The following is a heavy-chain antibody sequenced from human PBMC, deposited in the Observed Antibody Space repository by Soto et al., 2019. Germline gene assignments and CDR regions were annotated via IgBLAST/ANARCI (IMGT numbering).Heavy chain of an antibody. CDR3: ARYRSWPPYSGMDF. J-gene: IGHJ6*02. V-gene: IGHV4-4*02. CDR2: IYHSGST. D-gene: IGHD6-13*01. Sequence: QVQLQESGPGLVKPSGTLSLTCAVSGGSISSSNWWSWVRQPPGKGLEWIGEIYHSGSTNYNPSLKSRVRISVDKSKNASSLKLSSVTAAYTAVYYCARYRSWPPYSGMDFWGQGTTVTVSS. CDR1: GGSISSSNW.